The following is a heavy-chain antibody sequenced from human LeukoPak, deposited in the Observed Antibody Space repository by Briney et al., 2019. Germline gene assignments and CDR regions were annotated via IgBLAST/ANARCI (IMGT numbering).Heavy chain of an antibody. CDR2: ISHSGSI. Sequence: SETLSLTCAVYGGSFRGYYCSWIRQPPGKGLEWIGEISHSGSISYNPSLKSRVTIAVDTSKNQFSLKMSSVTAADTAVYYCATGQVDARLGYWGQGTLVTVSS. CDR1: GGSFRGYY. J-gene: IGHJ4*02. CDR3: ATGQVDARLGY. D-gene: IGHD6-25*01. V-gene: IGHV4-34*01.